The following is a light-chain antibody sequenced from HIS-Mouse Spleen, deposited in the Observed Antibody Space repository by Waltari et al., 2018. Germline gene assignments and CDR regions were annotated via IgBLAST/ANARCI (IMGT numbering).Light chain of an antibody. CDR3: GTWDSSLSAWV. V-gene: IGLV1-51*01. Sequence: QSVLTQPPSVSAAPGQKVTISCSGSSSNIGNNYVSWYQPLPGTAPKLLIYDDNKRPSGVPDRCAGSKSGTSATLGITGLQTGDEADYYCGTWDSSLSAWVFGGGTKLTVL. J-gene: IGLJ3*02. CDR2: DDN. CDR1: SSNIGNNY.